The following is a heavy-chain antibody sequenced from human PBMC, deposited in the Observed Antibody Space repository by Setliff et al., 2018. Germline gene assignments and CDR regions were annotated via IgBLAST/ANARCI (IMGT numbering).Heavy chain of an antibody. CDR2: IGHTGSI. V-gene: IGHV4-38-2*02. Sequence: SETLSLTCTVSGYSISSGYIWGWIRQPPGKGLEWVGNIGHTGSINYNPSLKSRLTISRATSKNQVSLKLNSVTATDTAVYYCAGAGGNSDYFDYWGQGTLVTVS. J-gene: IGHJ4*02. CDR3: AGAGGNSDYFDY. D-gene: IGHD2-21*02. CDR1: GYSISSGYI.